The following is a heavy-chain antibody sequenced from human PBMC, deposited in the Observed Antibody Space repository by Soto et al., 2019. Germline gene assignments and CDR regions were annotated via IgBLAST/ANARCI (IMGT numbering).Heavy chain of an antibody. CDR3: IQSRCGGDCLQSYASYYYSGMDV. CDR1: AFSLSTGGVG. D-gene: IGHD2-21*02. V-gene: IGHV2-5*02. J-gene: IGHJ6*02. Sequence: QITLKESGPTLVKPTQTLTLTCTFSAFSLSTGGVGVGWIRQPPGKALEWLALIYWDDDKRYSPSLRSRLTITKDTSQNQVVLTMTNMDPVDTATYYCIQSRCGGDCLQSYASYYYSGMDVWGQGTTVHVSS. CDR2: IYWDDDK.